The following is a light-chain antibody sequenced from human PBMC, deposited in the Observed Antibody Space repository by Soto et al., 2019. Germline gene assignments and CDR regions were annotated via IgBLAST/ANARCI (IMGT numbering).Light chain of an antibody. CDR1: SSDVGSYNL. Sequence: QSALTQPASVSGSPGQSITLSCTGTSSDVGSYNLVSWYQQHPGKAPKLIIYEGSKRPSGVSNRFSASKSGNTASLTISGLQAEDEADYYCCSYAGSSTLVFGGGTKLTVL. CDR2: EGS. J-gene: IGLJ2*01. V-gene: IGLV2-23*01. CDR3: CSYAGSSTLV.